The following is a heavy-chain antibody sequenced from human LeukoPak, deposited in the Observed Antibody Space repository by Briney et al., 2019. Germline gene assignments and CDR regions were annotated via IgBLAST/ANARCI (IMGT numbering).Heavy chain of an antibody. V-gene: IGHV1-18*01. J-gene: IGHJ4*02. Sequence: ASVKVSCKASGYTFTTYGISWVRQAPGQGLEWMGWTSAYNDKTKYAQKLEGRVTMTTDTSTSTAYMEMRSLRSDDTAVYYCARGTYFDYWGQGTLDTVSS. CDR2: TSAYNDKT. CDR1: GYTFTTYG. D-gene: IGHD1-1*01. CDR3: ARGTYFDY.